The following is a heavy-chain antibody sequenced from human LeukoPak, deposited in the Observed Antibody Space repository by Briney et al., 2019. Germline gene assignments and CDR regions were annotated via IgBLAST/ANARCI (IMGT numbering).Heavy chain of an antibody. D-gene: IGHD1-26*01. CDR1: EFPFSSYS. V-gene: IGHV3-48*01. J-gene: IGHJ4*02. CDR2: ISSSSSTI. Sequence: GSLRLSCEASEFPFSSYSMNWVRQAPGKGLEWVSYISSSSSTIYYAESVKGRFTISRDNAKNSLYLQMNSLRAEDTAVYYCARSRGNSGSYPLDYWGQGTLVTVSS. CDR3: ARSRGNSGSYPLDY.